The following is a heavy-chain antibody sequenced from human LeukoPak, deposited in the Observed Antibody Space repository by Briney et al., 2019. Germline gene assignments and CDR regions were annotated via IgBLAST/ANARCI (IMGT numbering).Heavy chain of an antibody. CDR2: INPSGGST. CDR1: GGTFSSYA. Sequence: GASVKVSCKASGGTFSSYAITWVRQAPGQGLEWMGIINPSGGSTSYAQKFQGRVTMTRDTSISTAYMELSRLRSDDTAVYYCARKPGSGSLPFDYWGQGTLVTVSS. V-gene: IGHV1-46*01. D-gene: IGHD3-10*01. J-gene: IGHJ4*02. CDR3: ARKPGSGSLPFDY.